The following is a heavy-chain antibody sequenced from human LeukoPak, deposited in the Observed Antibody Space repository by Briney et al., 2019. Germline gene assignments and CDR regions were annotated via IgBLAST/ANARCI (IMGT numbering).Heavy chain of an antibody. J-gene: IGHJ4*02. CDR2: VSSGHHA. D-gene: IGHD5-18*01. V-gene: IGHV3-13*01. CDR1: GLTLGGHD. Sequence: GGSLRPSCTASGLTLGGHDMHWVRQTTGEGLEWVAAVSSGHHAFYAGSVKGRFTVSREDAKNSLYLQMNSLRAGDTAVYYCVREARGYHYTYFDYWGQGSLVTVSS. CDR3: VREARGYHYTYFDY.